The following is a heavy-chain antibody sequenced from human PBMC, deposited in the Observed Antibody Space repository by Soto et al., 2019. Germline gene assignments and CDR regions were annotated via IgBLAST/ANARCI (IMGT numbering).Heavy chain of an antibody. CDR3: AREGTRMVASFDY. CDR1: GGSISSGDYY. CDR2: IYYSGST. J-gene: IGHJ4*02. D-gene: IGHD5-12*01. V-gene: IGHV4-30-4*01. Sequence: QVQLQESGPGLVKPSQTLSLTCTVSGGSISSGDYYWSWIRQSPGKGLEWIGYIYYSGSTYYNPSLKSRVTISVDTSKNQFSLKLSSVTAADTAVYYCAREGTRMVASFDYWGQGTLVTVSS.